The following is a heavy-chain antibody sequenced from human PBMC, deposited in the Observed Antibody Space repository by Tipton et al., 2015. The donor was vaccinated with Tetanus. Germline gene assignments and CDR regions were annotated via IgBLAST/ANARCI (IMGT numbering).Heavy chain of an antibody. CDR3: ARDPWLDY. V-gene: IGHV4-59*02. CDR1: GVSVTTYH. J-gene: IGHJ4*02. CDR2: ITDTGRT. Sequence: TLSPTCNVSGVSVTTYHWSWIRQPPGRGLEWIGYITDTGRTNYSPSLRNRLTISIDTSKTHFSLRLDSVTAADTAVYYCARDPWLDYWGQGTLVTVSS.